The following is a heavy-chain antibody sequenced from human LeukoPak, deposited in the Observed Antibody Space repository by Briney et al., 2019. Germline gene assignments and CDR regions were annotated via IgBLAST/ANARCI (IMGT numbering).Heavy chain of an antibody. V-gene: IGHV3-23*01. CDR2: ISGSGGST. Sequence: GGSLRLSCAASGFTFTSYAMSWVRQAPGKGLEWVSAISGSGGSTHYADSVRGRFTITRDNSKNTLYLQMNSLRAEDTAVYYCARGITMVRESGMDVWGQGTTVTVSS. D-gene: IGHD3-10*01. CDR3: ARGITMVRESGMDV. J-gene: IGHJ6*02. CDR1: GFTFTSYA.